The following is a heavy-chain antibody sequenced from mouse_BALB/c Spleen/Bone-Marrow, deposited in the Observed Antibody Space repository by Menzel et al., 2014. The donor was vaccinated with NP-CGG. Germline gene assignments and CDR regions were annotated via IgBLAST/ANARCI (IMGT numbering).Heavy chain of an antibody. J-gene: IGHJ1*01. CDR2: INSDGGST. CDR3: ARSSTMYWYFDV. D-gene: IGHD2-1*01. Sequence: EVNVVESGGGLVQPGESLKLSCESNEYEFPSHDMSWVRKTPEKRLELVAAINSDGGSTYYPDTMERRFIISRDNTKKTLYLQMSSLRSGDTALYYCARSSTMYWYFDVWGAGTTVTVSS. CDR1: EYEFPSHD. V-gene: IGHV5-2*01.